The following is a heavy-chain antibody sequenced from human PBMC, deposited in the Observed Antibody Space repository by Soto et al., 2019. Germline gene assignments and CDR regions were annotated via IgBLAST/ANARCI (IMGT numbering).Heavy chain of an antibody. Sequence: VQLLKSGGGLVQPGGSLGLSCAASGIDFSSYFMNWVRQAPGKGLEWVSGISDISTYYEPSVKGRFTISPDKAKSTLFLQMKRLRAEDTAVYYCAKHLKGGRLQSPFDLWGQGTLVTVSS. D-gene: IGHD3-3*02. V-gene: IGHV3-23*01. J-gene: IGHJ4*02. CDR1: GIDFSSYF. CDR2: ISDIST. CDR3: AKHLKGGRLQSPFDL.